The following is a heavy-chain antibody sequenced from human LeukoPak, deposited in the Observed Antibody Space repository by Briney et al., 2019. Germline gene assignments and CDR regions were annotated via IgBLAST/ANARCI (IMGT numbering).Heavy chain of an antibody. V-gene: IGHV3-74*03. D-gene: IGHD5-24*01. CDR2: ISPDGSTT. J-gene: IGHJ4*02. CDR3: TTVLSGNRYNLCGY. Sequence: QPGGSLRLSCAASGFTFSRYWMHWVRQAPGKGLMWVSRISPDGSTTLYADSVKGRFTISRDNAKNTLYLQMNSLGAEDTAVYYCTTVLSGNRYNLCGYWGQGTLVTVSS. CDR1: GFTFSRYW.